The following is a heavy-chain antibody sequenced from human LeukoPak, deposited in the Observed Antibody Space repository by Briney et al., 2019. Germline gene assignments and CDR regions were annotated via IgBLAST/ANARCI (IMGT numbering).Heavy chain of an antibody. J-gene: IGHJ4*02. CDR3: ARGIWNDPYY. D-gene: IGHD1-1*01. Sequence: GGSLRLSCAASGFTFSSYSMNWVRQAPGKGRGWVSYISSSSTTIYYAVSVKGRFTISRDNAKNSLYLQMNSLRAEDTAVYYCARGIWNDPYYWGQGTLVTVSS. CDR2: ISSSSTTI. V-gene: IGHV3-48*01. CDR1: GFTFSSYS.